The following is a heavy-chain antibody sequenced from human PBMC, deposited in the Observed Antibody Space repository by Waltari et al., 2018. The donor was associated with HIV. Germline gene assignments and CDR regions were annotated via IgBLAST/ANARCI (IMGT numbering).Heavy chain of an antibody. CDR1: GFNFRSYW. D-gene: IGHD2-2*01. CDR3: TRDLSTYGHEFDY. V-gene: IGHV3-74*01. J-gene: IGHJ4*02. CDR2: INIDGTAK. Sequence: DVRLEESGGNLVQPGGSLRLSCAASGFNFRSYWMHWIRHAPGKGLVWVSHINIDGTAKSYIDSVKGRFTISRDNTKNTVYLQMNGLRVDDTAIYYCTRDLSTYGHEFDYWGQGTRVTVAS.